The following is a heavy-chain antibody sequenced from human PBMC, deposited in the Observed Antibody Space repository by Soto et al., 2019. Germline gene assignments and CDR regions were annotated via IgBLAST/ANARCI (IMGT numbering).Heavy chain of an antibody. J-gene: IGHJ4*02. CDR3: ARDRFSGSGWHYGY. V-gene: IGHV1-18*04. Sequence: ASVKVSCKASGYTFTSYGISWVRQAPGQGLEWMGWISAYNGNTNYAQKVQCRVTMTTDTSTSTAYMDLRSLRSDDTAVYYCARDRFSGSGWHYGYWGKGTLVTVSS. CDR2: ISAYNGNT. CDR1: GYTFTSYG. D-gene: IGHD6-19*01.